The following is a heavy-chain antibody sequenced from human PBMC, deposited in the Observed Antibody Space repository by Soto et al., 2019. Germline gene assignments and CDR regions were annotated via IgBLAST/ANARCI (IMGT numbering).Heavy chain of an antibody. V-gene: IGHV3-33*01. CDR3: ARGTQSYYYGSGSR. CDR1: GFTFSSYG. J-gene: IGHJ4*02. Sequence: GGSLRLSCAASGFTFSSYGMHWVRQAPGKGLEWVAVIWYDGTSKYYADSVKGRFTISRDNSKNTLYLQMNSLRAEDTAVYYCARGTQSYYYGSGSRWGQGTRVTVSS. D-gene: IGHD3-10*01. CDR2: IWYDGTSK.